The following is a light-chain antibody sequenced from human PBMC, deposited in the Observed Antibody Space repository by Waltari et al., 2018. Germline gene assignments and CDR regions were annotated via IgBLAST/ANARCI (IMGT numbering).Light chain of an antibody. CDR3: QVWDSGSDHVV. CDR1: SVGRQS. J-gene: IGLJ2*01. CDR2: DDS. V-gene: IGLV3-21*02. Sequence: SYVLTQPPLVSVAPGQTARITRGGTSVGRQSVQWYRKGPGQAPVLVVSDDSDRPSGIPERFSGSASGNTATLTISGVEAGDEADYYCQVWDSGSDHVVFGGGTKLTVL.